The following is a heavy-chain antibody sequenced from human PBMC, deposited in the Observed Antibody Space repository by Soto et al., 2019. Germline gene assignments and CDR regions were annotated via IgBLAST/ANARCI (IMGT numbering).Heavy chain of an antibody. CDR2: ISSSSSYI. D-gene: IGHD6-19*01. CDR1: GFTFSSYS. J-gene: IGHJ4*02. V-gene: IGHV3-21*01. Sequence: EVQLVESGGGLVKPGGSLRLSCAASGFTFSSYSMNWVRQAPGKGLEWVSSISSSSSYIYYADSVKGRFTISRDNAKNSLYLQMNSLRAEDTAVYYCARVSSSGWYFDYWGQGTLVTVSS. CDR3: ARVSSSGWYFDY.